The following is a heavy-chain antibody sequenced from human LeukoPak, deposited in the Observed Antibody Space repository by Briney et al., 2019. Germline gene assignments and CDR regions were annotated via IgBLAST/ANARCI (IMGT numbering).Heavy chain of an antibody. CDR1: GYSISSGYY. Sequence: PSETLSLTCTVSGYSISSGYYWGWIRQPPGKGLEWIGSIYHSGSTYYNPSLKSRVTISVDTSKNQFSLKLSSVTAADTAVYYCARWDSGYDYGFDCWGQGTLVTVSS. V-gene: IGHV4-38-2*02. CDR2: IYHSGST. D-gene: IGHD5-12*01. CDR3: ARWDSGYDYGFDC. J-gene: IGHJ4*02.